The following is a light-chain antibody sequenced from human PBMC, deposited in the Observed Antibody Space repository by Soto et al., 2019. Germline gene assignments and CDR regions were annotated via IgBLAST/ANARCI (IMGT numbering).Light chain of an antibody. CDR1: QNISSW. CDR2: DAS. Sequence: DIQMTQSPSTLSAFVGDRVTITCRASQNISSWLAWYQRRPGKAPKLLIYDASSLETGVPSRFSGSGSGTEFTLTVSSLQPDDFATYYCQQYNLSPWTFGQGTRVEIK. V-gene: IGKV1-5*01. CDR3: QQYNLSPWT. J-gene: IGKJ1*01.